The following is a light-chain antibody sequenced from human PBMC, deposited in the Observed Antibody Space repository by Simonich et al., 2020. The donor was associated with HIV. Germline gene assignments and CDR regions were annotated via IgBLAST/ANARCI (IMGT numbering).Light chain of an antibody. J-gene: IGKJ1*01. V-gene: IGKV1-12*01. CDR1: QGIISL. CDR2: AAS. CDR3: QQANSFPWT. Sequence: DIQMTQSPSSVSASVGDRVTITCREIQGIISLLAWYQQKPGKAPKILIYAASSFQSGVPSWFSGGGSGPDFTLTISSLQPEDFATYYCQQANSFPWTFGQGTKVEI.